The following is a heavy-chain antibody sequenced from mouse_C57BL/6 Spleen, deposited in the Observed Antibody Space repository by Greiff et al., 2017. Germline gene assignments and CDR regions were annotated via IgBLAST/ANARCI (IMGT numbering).Heavy chain of an antibody. Sequence: QVQLQQPGAELVRPGSSVKLSCKASGYTFTSYWMDWVKQRPEQGLEWIGNIYPSDSETHYNQKFKDKATLTVDKSSSTAYMQLSSLTSEDSAVYYCARSDALGPHYFDYWGQGTTLTVSS. J-gene: IGHJ2*01. D-gene: IGHD4-1*01. CDR3: ARSDALGPHYFDY. CDR1: GYTFTSYW. CDR2: IYPSDSET. V-gene: IGHV1-61*01.